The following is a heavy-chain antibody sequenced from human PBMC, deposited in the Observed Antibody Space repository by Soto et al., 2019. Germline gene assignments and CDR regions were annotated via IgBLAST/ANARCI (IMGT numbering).Heavy chain of an antibody. CDR3: AKDRLGDYYYYGMDV. Sequence: EVQLLQSGGGLVQPGGSLRLSCVGSGFTFSRYAMIWVRQTTGKGLEWVSGIGDRGTTTYYADSVKGRFTISRDNSGNTLLLQMNSLIAADTAVYYCAKDRLGDYYYYGMDVWGQRTTVTVS. J-gene: IGHJ6*02. CDR2: IGDRGTTT. D-gene: IGHD4-17*01. V-gene: IGHV3-23*01. CDR1: GFTFSRYA.